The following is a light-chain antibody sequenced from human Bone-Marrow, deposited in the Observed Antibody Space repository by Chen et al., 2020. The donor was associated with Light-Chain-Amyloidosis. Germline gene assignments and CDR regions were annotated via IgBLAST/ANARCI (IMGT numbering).Light chain of an antibody. CDR1: NMGSTS. CDR3: QVWDRSSDRPV. Sequence: SYVLTQPSSVSVAPGPTATIACGGNNMGSTSVHWYQQTPGQAPLLVVYDDSDRPSGIPERLSGSDCGKTATLTISRVEAGDEADYYCQVWDRSSDRPVFGGGTKLTVL. J-gene: IGLJ3*02. CDR2: DDS. V-gene: IGLV3-21*02.